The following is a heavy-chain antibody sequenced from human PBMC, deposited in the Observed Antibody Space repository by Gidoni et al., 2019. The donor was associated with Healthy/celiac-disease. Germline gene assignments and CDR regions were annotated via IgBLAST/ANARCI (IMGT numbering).Heavy chain of an antibody. CDR2: IYHIGST. Sequence: QVQLQESGPGLVKPSATLSLTCTVSGYSISSGYYWGWIWQPPGKGLGGFGSIYHIGSTYYHPSRKSRVTISVDTAKNHFSLKLSSVTAADTAVYYCASGSSSCFDYWGQVTLVTVSS. CDR3: ASGSSSCFDY. V-gene: IGHV4-38-2*02. D-gene: IGHD6-13*01. CDR1: GYSISSGYY. J-gene: IGHJ4*02.